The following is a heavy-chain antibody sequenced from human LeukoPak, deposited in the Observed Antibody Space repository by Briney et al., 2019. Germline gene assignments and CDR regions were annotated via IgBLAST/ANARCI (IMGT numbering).Heavy chain of an antibody. CDR1: GFTFSSYA. V-gene: IGHV3-30-3*01. J-gene: IGHJ4*02. D-gene: IGHD6-19*01. Sequence: GRSLRLSCAASGFTFSSYAMHWVRQAPGKGLEWVAVISYDGSNKYYADSVKGRFTISRDNSKNTLYLQMNSLRAEDTAVYYCARDHGPSGWYDYWGQGTLVTVSS. CDR3: ARDHGPSGWYDY. CDR2: ISYDGSNK.